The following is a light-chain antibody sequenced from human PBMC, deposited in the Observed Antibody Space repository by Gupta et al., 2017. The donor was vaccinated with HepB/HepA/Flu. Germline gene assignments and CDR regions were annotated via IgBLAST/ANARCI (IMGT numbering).Light chain of an antibody. Sequence: DIMLTQSPATLSLPPGERATLSCRDSQSVNGFLAWYQQKPGQAPRLLIYDTSKRATGIPARFSGSGSGRDFTLTISSREPEDSAVFYCQQGYHWHTFGQGTKVEIK. CDR1: QSVNGF. CDR3: QQGYHWHT. V-gene: IGKV3-11*02. J-gene: IGKJ1*01. CDR2: DTS.